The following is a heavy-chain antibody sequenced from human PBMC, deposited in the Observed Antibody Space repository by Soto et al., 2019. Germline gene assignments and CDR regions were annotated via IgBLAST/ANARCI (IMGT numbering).Heavy chain of an antibody. Sequence: PGGSLRLSCAASGFTFSSYAMHWVRQAPGKGLEWVAVISYDGSNKYYADSVKGRFTISRDNSKNTLYLQMNSLRAEDTAVYYFARDRGIVVLSAAPYYSGMDVWGQGTTVTVSS. CDR1: GFTFSSYA. CDR3: ARDRGIVVLSAAPYYSGMDV. CDR2: ISYDGSNK. J-gene: IGHJ6*02. V-gene: IGHV3-30-3*01. D-gene: IGHD2-2*01.